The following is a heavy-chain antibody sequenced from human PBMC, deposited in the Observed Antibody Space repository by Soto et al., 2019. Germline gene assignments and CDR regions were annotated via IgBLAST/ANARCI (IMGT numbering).Heavy chain of an antibody. V-gene: IGHV4-39*01. CDR1: GVAITSTRYD. CDR2: VYFSGTT. Sequence: SERRPRTGTVAGVAITSTRYDWGWIRQPPGKGLEWIGSVYFSGTTYYNPSLKSRVTISVDTSKNHFSLRLSSVTAADTAIYYCARHGSYWGQGTLVTVS. CDR3: ARHGSY. J-gene: IGHJ4*02.